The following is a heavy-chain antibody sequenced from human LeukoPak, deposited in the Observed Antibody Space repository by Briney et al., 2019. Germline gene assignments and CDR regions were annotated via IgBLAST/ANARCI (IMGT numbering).Heavy chain of an antibody. V-gene: IGHV3-30*04. Sequence: PGGSLRLSCATSGFTFSSFTMHWVRQTPGEGPEWVALALGDGVHEQYADSVKGRFTISRDNSKNTVYLEMNTLRHEDTGVYYCARAVSASWYAGYWGHGTLVTVSS. CDR2: ALGDGVHE. CDR3: ARAVSASWYAGY. J-gene: IGHJ4*01. CDR1: GFTFSSFT. D-gene: IGHD6-13*01.